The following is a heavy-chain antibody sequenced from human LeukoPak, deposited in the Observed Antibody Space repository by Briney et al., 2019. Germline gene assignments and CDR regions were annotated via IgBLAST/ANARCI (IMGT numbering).Heavy chain of an antibody. D-gene: IGHD3-10*01. V-gene: IGHV4-30-2*01. CDR2: IYHSGST. J-gene: IGHJ4*02. CDR1: GGSISNGGYY. CDR3: ARGPTYYYGSGSYYIDY. Sequence: SETLSLTCTVSGGSISNGGYYWSWIRQPPGKGLEWIGYIYHSGSTYYNPSLKSRVTISVDTSKNQFSLKLSSVTAADTAVCYCARGPTYYYGSGSYYIDYWGQGTLVTVSS.